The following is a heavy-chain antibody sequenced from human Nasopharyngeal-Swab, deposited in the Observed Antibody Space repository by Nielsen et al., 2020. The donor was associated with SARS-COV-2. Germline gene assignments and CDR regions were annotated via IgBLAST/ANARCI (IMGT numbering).Heavy chain of an antibody. Sequence: GASLQTSCAASGFTFSSYSMNWVRQAPGKGPEWVSSISSSSSYIYYADSVKGRFTISRDNAKNSLYLQMNSLRAEDTAVYYCARDGGATIFDYWGQGTLVTVSS. CDR3: ARDGGATIFDY. V-gene: IGHV3-21*01. D-gene: IGHD1-26*01. CDR1: GFTFSSYS. J-gene: IGHJ4*02. CDR2: ISSSSSYI.